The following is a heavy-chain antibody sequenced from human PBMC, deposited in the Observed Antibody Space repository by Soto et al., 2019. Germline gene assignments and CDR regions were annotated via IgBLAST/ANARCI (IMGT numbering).Heavy chain of an antibody. CDR1: CASLRSGSYY. CDR2: ISHSGRT. Sequence: SETLSLTCTVSCASLRSGSYYWSWIRQPPGKGLEWIGYISHSGRTNYDPSLKSRLTMSVDTSQNQFSLQLNSVTAADTAVYYCSYGSSFDYWGQGTLVTVSS. CDR3: SYGSSFDY. D-gene: IGHD3-10*01. V-gene: IGHV4-61*01. J-gene: IGHJ4*02.